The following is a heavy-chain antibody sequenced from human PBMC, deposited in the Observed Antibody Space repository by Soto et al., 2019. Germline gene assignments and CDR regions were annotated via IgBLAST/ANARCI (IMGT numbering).Heavy chain of an antibody. CDR3: ARAGYDPLAGYSPYSYYGMDV. CDR1: GGTFSSHA. D-gene: IGHD3-9*01. CDR2: IIPICGTA. V-gene: IGHV1-69*06. Sequence: SVKVSCKASGGTFSSHAISWVRQAPGQGLEWMGGIIPICGTANYAQKFQGRVTITADKSTSTAYMELSSLISDDTAVYYCARAGYDPLAGYSPYSYYGMDVWGRGTTVTVSS. J-gene: IGHJ6*02.